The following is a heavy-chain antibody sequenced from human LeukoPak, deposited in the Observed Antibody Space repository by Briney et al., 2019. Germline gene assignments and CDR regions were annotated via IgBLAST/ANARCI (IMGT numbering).Heavy chain of an antibody. V-gene: IGHV4-34*01. D-gene: IGHD4-17*01. J-gene: IGHJ4*02. CDR1: GGSFSGYY. CDR3: ARDSRGTVTTDN. CDR2: IYHSGST. Sequence: SETLSLTCAVYGGSFSGYYWSWIRQPPGKGLEWIGYIYHSGSTYYNPSLKSRVTISVDRSKNQFSLKLSSVTAADTAVYYCARDSRGTVTTDNWGQGTLVTVSS.